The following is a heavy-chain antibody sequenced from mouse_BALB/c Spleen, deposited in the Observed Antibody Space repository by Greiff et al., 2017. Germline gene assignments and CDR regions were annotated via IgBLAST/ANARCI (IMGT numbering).Heavy chain of an antibody. CDR1: GFTFSSYA. CDR3: ARGETIYYAMDY. V-gene: IGHV5-6-5*01. J-gene: IGHJ4*01. Sequence: EVQLVESGGGLVKPGGSLKLSCAASGFTFSSYAMSWVRQTPEKRLEWVASISSGGSTYYPDSVKGRFTISRDNARTILYLQMSSLRSEDTAMYYCARGETIYYAMDYWGQGTSVTVSS. CDR2: ISSGGST.